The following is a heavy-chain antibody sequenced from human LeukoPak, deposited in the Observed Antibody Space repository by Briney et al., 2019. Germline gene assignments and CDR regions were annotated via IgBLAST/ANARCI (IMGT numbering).Heavy chain of an antibody. Sequence: PGGSLRLSCAASRFTFNDYGMHWVRQAPGKGLEWVAFIRYDGSNKYYADSVKGRFTISRDNSKNTLYLQMNSLRAEDTAVYYCAKDQTRYCSSISCSGDFDSWGQGTPVTVSS. V-gene: IGHV3-30*02. CDR1: RFTFNDYG. CDR2: IRYDGSNK. D-gene: IGHD2-2*01. CDR3: AKDQTRYCSSISCSGDFDS. J-gene: IGHJ4*02.